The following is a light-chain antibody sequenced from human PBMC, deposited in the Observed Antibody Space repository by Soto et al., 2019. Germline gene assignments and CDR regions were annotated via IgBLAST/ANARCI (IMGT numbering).Light chain of an antibody. CDR1: QSVSSSY. CDR3: PPYDSCS. CDR2: GAS. V-gene: IGKV3-20*01. Sequence: SMSPGAVSLKKGERANLSCRASQSVSSSYLAWYQQKPGQAPRLLIYGASSRATGIPDRFSGSGSGTDFTLSISRLEPENCAVYYCPPYDSCSFGHVTKPDI. J-gene: IGKJ2*04.